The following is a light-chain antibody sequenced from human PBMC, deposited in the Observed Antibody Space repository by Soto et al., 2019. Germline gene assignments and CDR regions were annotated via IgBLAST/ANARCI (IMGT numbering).Light chain of an antibody. Sequence: EIVLTQAPGTLSVSPGDRVTLSCRASQSVSSNLAWYQQKPGQAPRLLIYGASTRATGIPARFSGSGSGTEFTLTISSLQSEDFAVYYCQKYNEWPLTFGGGTKVDIK. CDR1: QSVSSN. V-gene: IGKV3-15*01. CDR3: QKYNEWPLT. J-gene: IGKJ4*01. CDR2: GAS.